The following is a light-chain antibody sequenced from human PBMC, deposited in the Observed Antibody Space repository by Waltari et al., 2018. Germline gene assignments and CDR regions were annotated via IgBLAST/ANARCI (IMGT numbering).Light chain of an antibody. CDR2: SNN. V-gene: IGLV1-44*01. CDR1: SSNLGSNT. Sequence: QSVLPQPPSASGTPGQSVNISCSGSSSNLGSNTLNWYQQLPGTAPKLLIYSNNQRPSGVPVRFSGSKSGTSASLAISGLQSEDEADYYCAAWDDSLNGVVFGGGTKLTVL. J-gene: IGLJ2*01. CDR3: AAWDDSLNGVV.